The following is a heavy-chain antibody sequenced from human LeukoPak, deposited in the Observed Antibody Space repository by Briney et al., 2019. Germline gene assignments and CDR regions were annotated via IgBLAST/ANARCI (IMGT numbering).Heavy chain of an antibody. CDR3: AKDYGDYSLA. D-gene: IGHD4-17*01. CDR2: IYHSGSP. Sequence: SETLSLTCTVSGGSTSSSSFYWGWIRQPPGKGLEWIGTIYHSGSPYYNPSLNSRVTISGDTSKNQFSLKLSSVTAADTAVYYCAKDYGDYSLAWGQGTLVTVSS. J-gene: IGHJ5*02. CDR1: GGSTSSSSFY. V-gene: IGHV4-39*02.